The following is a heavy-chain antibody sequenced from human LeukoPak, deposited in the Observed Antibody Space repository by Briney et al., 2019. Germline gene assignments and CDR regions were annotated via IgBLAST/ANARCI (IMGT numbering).Heavy chain of an antibody. Sequence: GESLKISCKGSGYSFTSYWIGWVRQMPGKGLEWMGIIYPGDSDTRYCPSFQGQVTISADKSISTAYLQWSSLKASDTAMYYCARRATYYYGSVIGGRWFDPWGQGTLVTVSS. CDR3: ARRATYYYGSVIGGRWFDP. D-gene: IGHD3-10*01. J-gene: IGHJ5*02. CDR2: IYPGDSDT. V-gene: IGHV5-51*01. CDR1: GYSFTSYW.